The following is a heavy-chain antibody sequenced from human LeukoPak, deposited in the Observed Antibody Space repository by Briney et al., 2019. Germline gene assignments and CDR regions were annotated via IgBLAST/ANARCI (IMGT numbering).Heavy chain of an antibody. CDR2: SKPNIGGT. V-gene: IGHV1-2*02. CDR3: ASLALQPQAHFDY. J-gene: IGHJ4*02. D-gene: IGHD4-11*01. Sequence: ASVRVSSKASGYTFTVYYMHGVRHAPGEGLEWMGWSKPNIGGTKYAKKFQGRVTLTRDTSIRQAYMELSRLRSDDTAVYYCASLALQPQAHFDYWGQGTLVTVSS. CDR1: GYTFTVYY.